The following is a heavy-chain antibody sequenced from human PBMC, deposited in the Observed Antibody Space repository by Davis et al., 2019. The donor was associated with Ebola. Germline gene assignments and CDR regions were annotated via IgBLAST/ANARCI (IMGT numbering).Heavy chain of an antibody. CDR3: ARGSVWPDY. Sequence: GESLKISCAASGFRFSDYTMGWVRQAPGKGLEWVAHVWYNGGNQYYANSVEGRFTVSRDNSKNTLYLQMDSLRAEDTALYYCARGSVWPDYWGRGTLVTVSS. D-gene: IGHD6-25*01. J-gene: IGHJ4*02. CDR2: VWYNGGNQ. V-gene: IGHV3-33*08. CDR1: GFRFSDYT.